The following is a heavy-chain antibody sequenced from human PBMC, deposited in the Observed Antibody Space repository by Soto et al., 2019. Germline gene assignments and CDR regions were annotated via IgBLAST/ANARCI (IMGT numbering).Heavy chain of an antibody. Sequence: PGGSLRLSCAASGFTFSSYGIHWVRQAPGKGLEWVAVIWYDGSNKYYADSVKGRFTISRDNSKNTLYLQMNSLRAEDTAVYYCARGPRGAGLLWFGELPYYYGMDVWGQGTTVTVSS. CDR3: ARGPRGAGLLWFGELPYYYGMDV. D-gene: IGHD3-10*01. J-gene: IGHJ6*02. V-gene: IGHV3-33*01. CDR2: IWYDGSNK. CDR1: GFTFSSYG.